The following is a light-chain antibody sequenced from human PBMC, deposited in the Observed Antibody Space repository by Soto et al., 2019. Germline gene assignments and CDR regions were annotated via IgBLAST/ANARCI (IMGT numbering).Light chain of an antibody. CDR3: QSYDSSNLV. CDR1: SGSIASNS. Sequence: NFMLTQPHSVSASPGKTVTISCTGSSGSIASNSVQWYQQRPGSAPTTVIYEDNQRPSGVPDRFSGSIDSSSNSASLTISGLQTEDEADYYCQSYDSSNLVFGGGTKLTVL. J-gene: IGLJ2*01. CDR2: EDN. V-gene: IGLV6-57*02.